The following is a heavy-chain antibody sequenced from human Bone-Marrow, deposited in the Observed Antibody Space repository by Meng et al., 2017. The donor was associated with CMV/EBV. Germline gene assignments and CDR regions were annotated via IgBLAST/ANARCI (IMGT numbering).Heavy chain of an antibody. D-gene: IGHD6-6*01. CDR2: INSDGSST. Sequence: SCAASGFTFSSYWMHWVRQAPGKGLVWVSRINSDGSSTSYADSVKGRFTISRDNAKNTLYLQMNSLRAEDTAVYYCARDQGSSSSLDYWGQGTLVTVSS. J-gene: IGHJ4*02. CDR3: ARDQGSSSSLDY. CDR1: GFTFSSYW. V-gene: IGHV3-74*01.